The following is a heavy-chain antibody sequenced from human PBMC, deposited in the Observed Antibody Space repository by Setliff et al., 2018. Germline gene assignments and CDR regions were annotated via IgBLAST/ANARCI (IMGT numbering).Heavy chain of an antibody. V-gene: IGHV3-21*01. CDR2: ISSSSSYI. CDR3: ARDATSGSYRGAFDI. J-gene: IGHJ3*02. D-gene: IGHD1-26*01. CDR1: RFTFSSYA. Sequence: ETLSLSCAASRFTFSSYAMTWVRQAPGKGLEWVSSISSSSSYIYYADSVKGRFTISRDNSKNTLYLQMNSLRAEDTAVYYCARDATSGSYRGAFDIWGQGTMVTVSS.